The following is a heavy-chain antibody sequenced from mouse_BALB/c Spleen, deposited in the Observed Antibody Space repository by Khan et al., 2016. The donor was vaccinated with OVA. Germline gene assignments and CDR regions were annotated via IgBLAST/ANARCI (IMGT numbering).Heavy chain of an antibody. Sequence: EVQLQESGPGLVKPSQSLSLTCTVTGYSITSDYAWNWIRQFPGNKLEWLGFISYSGNTNYNPSLKSRISITRDTSKNQFFLQLNSVTTEDTATYYCARICWGDFDYWGQGTTLTVSS. V-gene: IGHV3-2*02. CDR2: ISYSGNT. CDR3: ARICWGDFDY. CDR1: GYSITSDYA. J-gene: IGHJ2*01.